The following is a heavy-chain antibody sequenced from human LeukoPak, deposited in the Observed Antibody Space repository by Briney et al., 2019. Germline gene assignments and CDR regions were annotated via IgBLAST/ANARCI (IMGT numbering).Heavy chain of an antibody. CDR3: AKLEYLA. Sequence: GSLRLSCAASGFTFSNFAMSWVRQAPGKGLEWVSTISDSGGTYYADSVKGRFTISRDISKNTLFPQMNSLRAEDTAVYYCAKLEYLAGGQGTLVTVSS. V-gene: IGHV3-23*01. D-gene: IGHD3-3*01. CDR1: GFTFSNFA. J-gene: IGHJ4*02. CDR2: ISDSGGT.